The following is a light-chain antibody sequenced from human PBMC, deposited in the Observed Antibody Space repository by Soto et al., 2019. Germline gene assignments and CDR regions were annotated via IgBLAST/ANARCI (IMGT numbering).Light chain of an antibody. CDR1: SSDVGGYNY. CDR2: DVS. V-gene: IGLV2-14*01. J-gene: IGLJ2*01. CDR3: SSYTSSSPLVV. Sequence: QSALTQPASVSGSPGQSITISCTGTSSDVGGYNYVSWYQQHPGKAPKLMIYDVSNRPSGVSNRFSGSKSGNTASLTISGLQAEDEADYYCSSYTSSSPLVVFGVGTKLTVL.